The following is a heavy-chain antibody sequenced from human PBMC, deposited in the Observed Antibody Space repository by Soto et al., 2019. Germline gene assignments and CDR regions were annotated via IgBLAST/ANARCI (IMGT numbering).Heavy chain of an antibody. Sequence: QVHLVQSGAEVKKPGASVKVSCKASGYTFTSYGITWVRQAPGPGLERMGWISAHNGNTDYAQELQGSDFVTRDTSTSTAYMELRSRGCDDTAVYYCARGRYGDYWGQGALVTVSS. CDR3: ARGRYGDY. V-gene: IGHV1-18*01. D-gene: IGHD1-1*01. CDR2: ISAHNGNT. J-gene: IGHJ4*02. CDR1: GYTFTSYG.